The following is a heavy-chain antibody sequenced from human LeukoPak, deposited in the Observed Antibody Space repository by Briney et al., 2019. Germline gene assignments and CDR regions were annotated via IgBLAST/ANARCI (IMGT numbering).Heavy chain of an antibody. CDR2: IDKHGSGK. Sequence: GGSLRLSCVASGFTFSISWVTWVRQAPGKGLEWVANIDKHGSGKYYVDSVKGRFAISRDNAKKSLFLQLNSLRAEDTAVYYCARDVSGEYDSASRIHLDSWGQGTLVSVSS. CDR3: ARDVSGEYDSASRIHLDS. D-gene: IGHD6-25*01. J-gene: IGHJ4*02. CDR1: GFTFSISW. V-gene: IGHV3-7*01.